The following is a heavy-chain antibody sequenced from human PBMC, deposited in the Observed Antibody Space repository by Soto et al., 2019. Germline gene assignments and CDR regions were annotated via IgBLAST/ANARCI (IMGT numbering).Heavy chain of an antibody. CDR2: IYYSGST. V-gene: IGHV4-39*01. J-gene: IGHJ5*02. Sequence: SSETLSLTCTVSGGSISSSSYYWGWIRQPPGKGLEWIGSIYYSGSTYYNPSLKSRVTISVDTSKNQFSLKLSSVTAADTAVYYCATSHCSGGSCYWHWFDPWGQGTLVTVSS. CDR3: ATSHCSGGSCYWHWFDP. CDR1: GGSISSSSYY. D-gene: IGHD2-15*01.